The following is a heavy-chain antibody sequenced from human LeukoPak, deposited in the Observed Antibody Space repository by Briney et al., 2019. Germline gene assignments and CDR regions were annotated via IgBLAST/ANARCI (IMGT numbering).Heavy chain of an antibody. CDR2: IKQDGSEK. Sequence: GGSPRLSCAASGFTFSSYWMSWVRQAPGKGLEWVANIKQDGSEKYYVDSVKGRFTISRDNAKNSLYLQMNSLRAEDTAVYYCARDPPTPLYCSSTSCPFDPWGQGTLVTVSS. V-gene: IGHV3-7*01. J-gene: IGHJ5*02. CDR1: GFTFSSYW. D-gene: IGHD2-2*01. CDR3: ARDPPTPLYCSSTSCPFDP.